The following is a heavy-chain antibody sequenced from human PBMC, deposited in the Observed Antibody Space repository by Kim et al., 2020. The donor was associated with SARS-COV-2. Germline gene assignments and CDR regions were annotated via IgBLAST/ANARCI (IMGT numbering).Heavy chain of an antibody. D-gene: IGHD2-15*01. CDR2: ISNSAGRT. CDR3: AVTPRYCSGDSCLGGYFKY. V-gene: IGHV3-23*01. Sequence: GGSLRLSCAASGFTFSSHAMSWVRQAPGKGLEWVSTISNSAGRTYYADSVKGRFTISRDNSRNTLYLQMSSLRAEDTAVYYCAVTPRYCSGDSCLGGYFKYWGQGTLVTVSS. CDR1: GFTFSSHA. J-gene: IGHJ1*01.